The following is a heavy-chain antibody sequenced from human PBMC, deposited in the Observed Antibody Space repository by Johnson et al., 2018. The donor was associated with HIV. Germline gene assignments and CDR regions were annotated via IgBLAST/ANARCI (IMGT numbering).Heavy chain of an antibody. V-gene: IGHV3-30*04. Sequence: VQLVESGGGVVQPGGSLRLSCAASGFTFSSYAMHWVRQAPGKGLEWVAVISYDGSNKYYADSVKGRFTISRDNSKNTLYLQMNSLRAEDTAVYYCAKDYQNSTSRWYNDAFDIWGQGTMVTVSS. J-gene: IGHJ3*02. CDR3: AKDYQNSTSRWYNDAFDI. D-gene: IGHD6-13*01. CDR1: GFTFSSYA. CDR2: ISYDGSNK.